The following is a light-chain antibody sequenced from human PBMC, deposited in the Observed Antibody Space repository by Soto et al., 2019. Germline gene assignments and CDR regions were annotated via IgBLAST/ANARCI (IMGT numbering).Light chain of an antibody. CDR1: SSNIGTNA. Sequence: QSVLTQPPSASGTPGQRGTISCSGVSSNIGTNAFNWYQQLPGTAPKLLSYNNNQRPSGVPDRFSGSKSGTSTSLAIRGLQSEDEADYYCAAWEDSLNGYVFGPRTKVTVL. V-gene: IGLV1-44*01. CDR2: NNN. CDR3: AAWEDSLNGYV. J-gene: IGLJ1*01.